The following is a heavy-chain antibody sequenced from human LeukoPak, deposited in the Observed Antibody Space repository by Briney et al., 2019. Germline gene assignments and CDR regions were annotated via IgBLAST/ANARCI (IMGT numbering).Heavy chain of an antibody. CDR2: ISGSGGST. D-gene: IGHD1-26*01. Sequence: GGSLRLSCAASGFTFSSYDMSWVRQAPGKGLGWVSAISGSGGSTYYADSVKGRFTISRDNSRNTLYLQMNSLTAEDTAVYFCAKDQSSGTYYDYWGQGTLVTASS. V-gene: IGHV3-23*01. J-gene: IGHJ4*02. CDR3: AKDQSSGTYYDY. CDR1: GFTFSSYD.